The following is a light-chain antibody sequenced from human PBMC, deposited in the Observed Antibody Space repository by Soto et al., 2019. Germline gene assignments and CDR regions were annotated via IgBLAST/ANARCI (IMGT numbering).Light chain of an antibody. CDR2: GVS. V-gene: IGLV2-14*03. CDR3: SSYTSSSTLV. Sequence: QSVLTQPASVSGSPGQSITISCSGTSTDVGHPYNYVSWYQQYPGKAPKLLIFGVSNRPSGISGRFSGSKSGNTASLTISGLQPEDEADYYCSSYTSSSTLVFGTGTKLTVL. J-gene: IGLJ1*01. CDR1: STDVGHPYNY.